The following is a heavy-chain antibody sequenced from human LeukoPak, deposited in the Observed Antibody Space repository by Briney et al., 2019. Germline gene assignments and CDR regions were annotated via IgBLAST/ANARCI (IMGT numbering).Heavy chain of an antibody. J-gene: IGHJ3*02. CDR1: GGSFSGYY. Sequence: PSETLSLTCAVYGGSFSGYYWSWIRQPPGKGLEWIGEINHSGSTNFNPSLKSRVTISVDTSKNQFSLKLSSVTAADTAVYYCARGQRSSGNIVVVTAIRGAFDIWGQGTMVTVSS. CDR2: INHSGST. D-gene: IGHD2-21*02. V-gene: IGHV4-34*01. CDR3: ARGQRSSGNIVVVTAIRGAFDI.